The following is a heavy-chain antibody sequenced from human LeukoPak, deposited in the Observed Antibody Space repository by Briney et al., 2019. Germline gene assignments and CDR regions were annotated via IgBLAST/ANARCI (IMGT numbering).Heavy chain of an antibody. D-gene: IGHD3-3*01. CDR1: GFTFDDYA. CDR3: AKLDYAFWSGSFDY. V-gene: IGHV3-9*01. J-gene: IGHJ4*02. CDR2: ISWNSGSI. Sequence: PGGSLRLSCAASGFTFDDYAMHWVRQAPGKGLEWVSGISWNSGSIGYADSVKGRFTISRDNAKNSLYLQMNSLRAEDTAVYYCAKLDYAFWSGSFDYWGQGSLVTVSS.